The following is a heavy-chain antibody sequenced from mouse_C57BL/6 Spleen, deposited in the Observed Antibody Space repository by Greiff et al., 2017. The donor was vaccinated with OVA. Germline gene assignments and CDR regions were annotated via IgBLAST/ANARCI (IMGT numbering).Heavy chain of an antibody. J-gene: IGHJ4*01. D-gene: IGHD1-1*01. Sequence: QVQLQQSGAELMKPGASVKLSCKATGYTFTGYWIEWVKQRPGHGLEWIGEILPGSGSTTYTEKFKVKATFTADTSSNTADTQLSSPTTEDSAIYYCARFTTVVGGAMDYWGQGTSVTVSS. CDR1: GYTFTGYW. CDR2: ILPGSGST. V-gene: IGHV1-9*01. CDR3: ARFTTVVGGAMDY.